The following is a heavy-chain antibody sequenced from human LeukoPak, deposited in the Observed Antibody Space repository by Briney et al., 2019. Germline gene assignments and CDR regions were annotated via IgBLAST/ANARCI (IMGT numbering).Heavy chain of an antibody. CDR2: ISGSGGST. CDR3: AKAARPLWSSPTYNWFDP. CDR1: GFTFSSYA. Sequence: GGSLRLSCAASGFTFSSYAMSWARQAPGKGLEWVSAISGSGGSTYYADSVKGRFTISRDNSKNTLYLQMNSLRAEDTAVYYCAKAARPLWSSPTYNWFDPWGQGTLVTVSS. J-gene: IGHJ5*02. D-gene: IGHD1-26*01. V-gene: IGHV3-23*01.